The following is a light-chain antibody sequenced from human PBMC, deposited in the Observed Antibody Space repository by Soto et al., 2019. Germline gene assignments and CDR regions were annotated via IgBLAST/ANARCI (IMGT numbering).Light chain of an antibody. Sequence: QSVLTQPPSVSGAPGQRVTISCTGRSSNIGAVVDVHWYQQVPGTAPKHLIYENTTRPSGVPDRFSGSMSGTSASLAITGLQAEDEADYYCQSYDSGLSGWLFGGGTKLTVL. CDR3: QSYDSGLSGWL. V-gene: IGLV1-40*01. CDR2: ENT. CDR1: SSNIGAVVD. J-gene: IGLJ2*01.